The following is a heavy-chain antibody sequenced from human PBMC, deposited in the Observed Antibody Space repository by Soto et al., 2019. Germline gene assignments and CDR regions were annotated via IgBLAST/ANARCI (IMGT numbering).Heavy chain of an antibody. CDR1: GFTFNHYA. J-gene: IGHJ4*02. D-gene: IGHD2-15*01. CDR2: IIANGGT. Sequence: GGSLRLSCAASGFTFNHYAMSWVRQAPGKGLEWVSIIIANGGTFYADSVKGRFTISRDNSKNTVYLQMSSLRVEDTAIYYCAKDYTVVADPSSVILFDYWGQGALGTV. V-gene: IGHV3-23*01. CDR3: AKDYTVVADPSSVILFDY.